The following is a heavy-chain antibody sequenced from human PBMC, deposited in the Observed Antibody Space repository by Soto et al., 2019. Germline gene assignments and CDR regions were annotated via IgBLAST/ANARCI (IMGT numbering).Heavy chain of an antibody. CDR3: AKDLEVLSARFES. CDR2: IFFTGNI. D-gene: IGHD2-15*01. CDR1: GASLSSISYY. Sequence: SETLSLTCTVSGASLSSISYYWGWIRQPPGKGLEWVGSIFFTGNIYYNPSLKSRVTISVDTSRNQFSLMVSSVTAADTAVYYCAKDLEVLSARFESWGQGALVTVSS. V-gene: IGHV4-39*02. J-gene: IGHJ4*02.